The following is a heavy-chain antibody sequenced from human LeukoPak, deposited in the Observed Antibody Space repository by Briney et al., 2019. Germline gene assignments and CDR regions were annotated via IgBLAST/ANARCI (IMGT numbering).Heavy chain of an antibody. D-gene: IGHD5-12*01. CDR1: GFTFDDYD. CDR2: INWNGGST. J-gene: IGHJ4*02. Sequence: GGSLRLSCAASGFTFDDYDMSWVRQAPGKGLEWVSGINWNGGSTGYADSVKGRFTISRDNAKNSLYLQMNSLRAEDTALYYCARAPGGYDFYRAAEFDYWGQGTLVTVSS. V-gene: IGHV3-20*04. CDR3: ARAPGGYDFYRAAEFDY.